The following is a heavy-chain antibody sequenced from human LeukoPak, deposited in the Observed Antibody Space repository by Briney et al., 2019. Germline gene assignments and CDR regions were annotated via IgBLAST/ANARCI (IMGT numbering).Heavy chain of an antibody. D-gene: IGHD5-18*01. V-gene: IGHV1-69*05. J-gene: IGHJ4*02. CDR1: GGTFSSYA. CDR2: IIPIFGTA. Sequence: ASVKVSCKASGGTFSSYAISWVRQAPGQGLEWMGRIIPIFGTANYAQKFQGRVTITTDESTSTAYMELSSLRSEDTGVYYCARVGATAMADWGQGTLVTVSS. CDR3: ARVGATAMAD.